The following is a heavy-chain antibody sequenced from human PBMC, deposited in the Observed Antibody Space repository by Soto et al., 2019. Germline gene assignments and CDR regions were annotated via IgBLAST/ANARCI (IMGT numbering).Heavy chain of an antibody. V-gene: IGHV1-18*01. CDR1: GYTFTSYG. CDR2: ISGYNNNK. CDR3: ARVGAIAPAEGGY. Sequence: QIPLVQSGTEVREPGASVKVSCQASGYTFTSYGIIWVRQAPGQGLELMGWISGYNNNKNYAQKYQARVTMTTDTSTRTAYMELRSLRSDDAAVYYCARVGAIAPAEGGYWGQGTLVTVSS. D-gene: IGHD6-13*01. J-gene: IGHJ4*02.